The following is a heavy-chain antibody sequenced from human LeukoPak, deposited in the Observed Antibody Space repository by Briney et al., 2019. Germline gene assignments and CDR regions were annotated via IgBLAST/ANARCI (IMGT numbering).Heavy chain of an antibody. J-gene: IGHJ6*03. CDR1: GFTVSSNY. D-gene: IGHD4-17*01. CDR3: AKDEDGNYPNYYYYYMDV. CDR2: ISGSGGST. V-gene: IGHV3-23*01. Sequence: GGSLRLSCAASGFTVSSNYMSWVRQAPGKGLEWVSAISGSGGSTYYADSVKGRFTISRDNSKNTLYLQMNSLRAEDTAVYYCAKDEDGNYPNYYYYYMDVWGKGTTVTVSS.